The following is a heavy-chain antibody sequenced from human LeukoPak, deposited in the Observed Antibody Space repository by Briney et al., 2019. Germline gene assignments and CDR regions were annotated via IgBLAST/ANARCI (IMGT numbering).Heavy chain of an antibody. CDR2: INAGNGNT. Sequence: ASVKVSCKASGYTFTSYAMHWVRQAPGQSLEWMGWINAGNGNTKYSQKFQGRVTITRDTSASTAYMELSSLRSEDTAVYYCAREGYHDSSGHPPFDYWGQGTLVTVSS. J-gene: IGHJ4*02. CDR1: GYTFTSYA. CDR3: AREGYHDSSGHPPFDY. D-gene: IGHD3-22*01. V-gene: IGHV1-3*01.